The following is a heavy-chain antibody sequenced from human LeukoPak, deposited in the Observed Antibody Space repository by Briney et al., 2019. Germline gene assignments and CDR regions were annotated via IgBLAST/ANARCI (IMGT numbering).Heavy chain of an antibody. V-gene: IGHV3-43*01. CDR2: ISWDGGST. J-gene: IGHJ4*02. CDR3: AKDRGGVDY. D-gene: IGHD3-16*01. Sequence: GGSLRLACAASGFTFDDYSMHWVRQGPGKGLEWVSVISWDGGSTSYADSVKGRFTISRDNSKNSLYLQMNSLRSEDSALYYCAKDRGGVDYWGQGTLVTVSS. CDR1: GFTFDDYS.